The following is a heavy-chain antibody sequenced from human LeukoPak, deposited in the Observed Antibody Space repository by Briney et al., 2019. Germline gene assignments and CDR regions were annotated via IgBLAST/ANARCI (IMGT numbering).Heavy chain of an antibody. J-gene: IGHJ3*02. CDR1: GFTFSSYA. CDR2: ISGSGGST. D-gene: IGHD3-3*01. V-gene: IGHV3-23*01. Sequence: GGSLRLSCAASGFTFSSYAMSWVRQAPGKGLEWVSAISGSGGSTYYADSVKGRFTISRDNSKNTLYLQMNSLRAEDTAVYYCANHIITILGVVIRAHAFDIWGQGTMVTVSS. CDR3: ANHIITILGVVIRAHAFDI.